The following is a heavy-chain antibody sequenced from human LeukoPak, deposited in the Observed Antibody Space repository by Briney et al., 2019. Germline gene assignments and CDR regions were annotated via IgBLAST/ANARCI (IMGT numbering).Heavy chain of an antibody. CDR2: MSPSGTT. D-gene: IGHD3-22*01. CDR3: ARGQDDRSGTFDY. Sequence: PSGTLSLTCTVSGDSVSSGSYCLSWIRQPPGTGLDWIAYMSPSGTTNYNPSLKSRVTTSVDTSRTQFSLRLSSVTAADTAVYYCARGQDDRSGTFDYWGQGTLVTVSS. CDR1: GDSVSSGSYC. J-gene: IGHJ4*02. V-gene: IGHV4-61*01.